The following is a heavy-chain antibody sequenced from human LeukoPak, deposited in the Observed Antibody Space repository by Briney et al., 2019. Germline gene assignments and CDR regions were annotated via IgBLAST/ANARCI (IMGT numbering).Heavy chain of an antibody. CDR2: ISSSGSTI. CDR3: ARGYSSGRAAFDI. Sequence: PGGSLRLSCEASGFTFSSYSINWVRQAPGKGLKWVSYISSSGSTIYYADSVKGRLTISRDNAKNSLYLQMNSLRAEDTAVYYRARGYSSGRAAFDIWGQGTMVTVSS. D-gene: IGHD6-19*01. CDR1: GFTFSSYS. V-gene: IGHV3-48*01. J-gene: IGHJ3*02.